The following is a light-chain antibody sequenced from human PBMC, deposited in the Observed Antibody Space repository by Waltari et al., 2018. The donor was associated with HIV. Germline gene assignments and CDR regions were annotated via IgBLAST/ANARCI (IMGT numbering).Light chain of an antibody. CDR3: QAWDSNSAV. CDR1: DLTNKY. Sequence: SYELTQPPSLSVSPGQTASLTCSGYDLTNKYVSWYERRPVHSPVLCNYQDARRASGIPECVSGSSARNTATLTSSSTQAMDEADYYSQAWDSNSAVFGGGTKLTGL. V-gene: IGLV3-1*01. CDR2: QDA. J-gene: IGLJ2*01.